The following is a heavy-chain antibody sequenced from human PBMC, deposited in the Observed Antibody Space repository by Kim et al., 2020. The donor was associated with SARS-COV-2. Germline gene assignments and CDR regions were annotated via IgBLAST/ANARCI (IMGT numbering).Heavy chain of an antibody. Sequence: GGSLRLSCAASGFTFSSYGMHWVRQAPGKGLEWVAVISYDGSNKYYADSVKGRFTISRDNSKNTLYLQMNSLRAEDTAVYYCAKGIVVVAAPLDYYYGMDVWGQGTTVTVSS. J-gene: IGHJ6*02. CDR2: ISYDGSNK. V-gene: IGHV3-30*18. D-gene: IGHD2-15*01. CDR3: AKGIVVVAAPLDYYYGMDV. CDR1: GFTFSSYG.